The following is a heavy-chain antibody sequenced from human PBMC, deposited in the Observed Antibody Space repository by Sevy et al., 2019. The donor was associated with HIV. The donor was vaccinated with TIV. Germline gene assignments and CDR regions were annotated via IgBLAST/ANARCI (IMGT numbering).Heavy chain of an antibody. CDR3: ARDVWDGSGRYPPSYYYYGMDV. J-gene: IGHJ6*02. V-gene: IGHV1-18*01. CDR2: ISAYNGNT. CDR1: GYTFTSYG. D-gene: IGHD3-10*01. Sequence: ASVKVSCKASGYTFTSYGISWVRQAPGQGLEWMGWISAYNGNTNYAQKLQGRVTMTTDTSTSTAYMELRSLRSDDTAEYYCARDVWDGSGRYPPSYYYYGMDVWGQGTTVTVSS.